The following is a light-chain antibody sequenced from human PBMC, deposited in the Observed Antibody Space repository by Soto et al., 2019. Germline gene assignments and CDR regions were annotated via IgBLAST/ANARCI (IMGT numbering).Light chain of an antibody. CDR3: QQRSNLPPYT. CDR1: QSVSSY. Sequence: EIVLTQSPATLSLSPGERATLSRRASQSVSSYLAWYQQKPDQAPRLLIYDASNRATGIPARFSGSGSGTDFTLTISRLEPEDFAVYYCQQRSNLPPYTFGQGTKLEIK. J-gene: IGKJ2*01. CDR2: DAS. V-gene: IGKV3-11*01.